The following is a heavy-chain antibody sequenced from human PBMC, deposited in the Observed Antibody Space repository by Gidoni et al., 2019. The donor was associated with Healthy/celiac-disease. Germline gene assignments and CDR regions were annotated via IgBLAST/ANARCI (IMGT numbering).Heavy chain of an antibody. CDR3: AIPTTMVRGALGAFDI. V-gene: IGHV4-39*01. J-gene: IGHJ3*02. Sequence: QLQLQESGPGLVKPSETLSLTCTVSGGSISSSSYYWGWIRQPPGKGLEWIGSIYYSGSTYYNPSLKGRVTISVDTSKNQFSLKLSSVTAADTAVYYCAIPTTMVRGALGAFDIWGQGTMVTVSS. CDR1: GGSISSSSYY. CDR2: IYYSGST. D-gene: IGHD3-10*01.